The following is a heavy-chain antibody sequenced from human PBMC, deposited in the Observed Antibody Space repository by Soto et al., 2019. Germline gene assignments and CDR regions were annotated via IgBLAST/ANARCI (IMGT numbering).Heavy chain of an antibody. V-gene: IGHV3-30*03. CDR3: ASDGAPDVEIAEDIFDY. Sequence: QVQLVESGGGVVQPGRSLRLSCAATGFTFSSYGMHWVRQAPGKGLEWVAVISYDGSNKYYADSVKGRFTISRDNSKNALYLQKNRLREEDTDVYDCASDGAPDVEIAEDIFDYWGQGTMVTVSS. J-gene: IGHJ4*02. CDR2: ISYDGSNK. D-gene: IGHD2-15*01. CDR1: GFTFSSYG.